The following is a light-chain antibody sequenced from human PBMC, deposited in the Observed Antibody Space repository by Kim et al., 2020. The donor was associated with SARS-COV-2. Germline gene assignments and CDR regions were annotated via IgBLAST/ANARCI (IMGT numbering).Light chain of an antibody. CDR1: QGVSNN. J-gene: IGKJ2*01. Sequence: EIVMTQSPANLSVSPGERATLSCRASQGVSNNLAWYQHNPGQAPRLLIYGASTRATGIPTRFSGSVSVTEFTLTISGLQSEDFAVYYCHQYNIWPYTFGQGTKLEI. CDR3: HQYNIWPYT. V-gene: IGKV3-15*01. CDR2: GAS.